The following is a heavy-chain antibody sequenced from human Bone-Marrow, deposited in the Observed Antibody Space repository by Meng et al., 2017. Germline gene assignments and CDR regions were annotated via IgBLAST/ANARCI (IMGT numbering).Heavy chain of an antibody. Sequence: LQASGTCMLKPSHTLSPTCTVSGGSISSGNHYWSWIRQHPGKGLEYIGYIYYSGSTYYNPSLKSRVIISVDTSKNQFSLRLNSVTAADTAVYYCASLYGDSSVWYLDLWGRGTLVTVSS. J-gene: IGHJ2*01. V-gene: IGHV4-31*03. D-gene: IGHD4-17*01. CDR1: GGSISSGNHY. CDR2: IYYSGST. CDR3: ASLYGDSSVWYLDL.